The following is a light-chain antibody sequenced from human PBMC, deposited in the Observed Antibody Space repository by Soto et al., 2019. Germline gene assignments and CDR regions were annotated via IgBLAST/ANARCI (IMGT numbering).Light chain of an antibody. CDR2: DAS. V-gene: IGKV1-5*01. CDR3: QQYNTYSPTWT. J-gene: IGKJ1*01. CDR1: QSISNW. Sequence: DIQMTQSPSTLSASVGDRVTITFRSSQSISNWLAWYQQKPGKAPKLLIYDASSLESGVPSRFSGSGSGTEFTLTISSLQRDDSATYYCQQYNTYSPTWTFGQGTKVDIK.